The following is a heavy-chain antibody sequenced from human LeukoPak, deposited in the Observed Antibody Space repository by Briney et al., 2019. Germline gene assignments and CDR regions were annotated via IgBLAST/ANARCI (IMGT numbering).Heavy chain of an antibody. V-gene: IGHV1-69*04. D-gene: IGHD3-3*01. J-gene: IGHJ4*02. CDR2: IIPILGIA. Sequence: ASVKVSCKASGGTFSSYAISWVRQAPGQGLEWMGRIIPILGIANYAQKFQGRVTITADKSTSTAYMELSSLRSEDTAVYYCARSRLRFLERVDYWGQGTLVTVSS. CDR3: ARSRLRFLERVDY. CDR1: GGTFSSYA.